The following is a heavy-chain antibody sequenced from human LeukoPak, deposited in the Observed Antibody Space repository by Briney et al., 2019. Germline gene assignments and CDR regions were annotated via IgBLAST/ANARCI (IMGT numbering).Heavy chain of an antibody. V-gene: IGHV3-53*01. CDR3: ARGEMATITGGFDY. CDR2: IYSGGST. Sequence: ETLSLTCAVSGGSFTGYFWSWVRQAPGKGLEWVSVIYSGGSTYYADSVKGRFTISRDNSKSTLYLQMNSLRAEDTAVYYCARGEMATITGGFDYWGQGALVTVSS. J-gene: IGHJ4*02. CDR1: GGSFTGYF. D-gene: IGHD5-24*01.